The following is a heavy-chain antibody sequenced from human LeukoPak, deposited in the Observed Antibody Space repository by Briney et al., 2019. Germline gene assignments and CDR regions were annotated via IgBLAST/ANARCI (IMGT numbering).Heavy chain of an antibody. CDR3: ARDKTTDYGDEVGLDY. CDR2: INPSGGST. CDR1: GYTFTSYY. V-gene: IGHV1-46*01. Sequence: GASVKVSCKASGYTFTSYYMHWVRQAPGQGLEWMGIINPSGGSTSYAQKFQGRVTMTRDTSTSTAYMELRSLRSDDTAVYYCARDKTTDYGDEVGLDYWGQGTLVTVSS. D-gene: IGHD4-17*01. J-gene: IGHJ4*02.